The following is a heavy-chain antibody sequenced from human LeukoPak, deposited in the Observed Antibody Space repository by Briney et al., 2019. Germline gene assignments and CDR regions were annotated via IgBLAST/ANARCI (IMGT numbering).Heavy chain of an antibody. Sequence: KSGGSLRLSCAASGFTFSSYAMNWVCQAPGKGLEWVSSITTSSSYIYYADSVKGRFTISRDDAKNSLYLQMNSLRAEDTAVYYCARDPAAAGTVWFDPWGQGTLVTVSS. D-gene: IGHD6-13*01. CDR1: GFTFSSYA. CDR2: ITTSSSYI. CDR3: ARDPAAAGTVWFDP. J-gene: IGHJ5*02. V-gene: IGHV3-21*01.